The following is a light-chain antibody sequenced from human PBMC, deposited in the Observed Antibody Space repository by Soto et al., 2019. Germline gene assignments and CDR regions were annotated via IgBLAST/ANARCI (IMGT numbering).Light chain of an antibody. CDR1: QSINNW. CDR3: QQYNRYSYT. J-gene: IGKJ2*01. V-gene: IGKV1-5*01. Sequence: DIPMTQSPSTLSASVGDRVTITCRASQSINNWLAWYQQKPGKAPNLLIYDASSLESGVPSRFSGSGSGTEFTLTISSLQPDDFATYYCQQYNRYSYTFGQGTKLEIK. CDR2: DAS.